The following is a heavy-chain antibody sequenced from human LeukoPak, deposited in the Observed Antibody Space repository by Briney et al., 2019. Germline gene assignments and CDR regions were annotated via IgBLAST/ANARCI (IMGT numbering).Heavy chain of an antibody. Sequence: SETLSLTCTVSGASISGYYWSWIRQPPGTGLEWIAYVSDTGSTDYNPSLKSRVTMSLDTPKNQFALELSSVTAADTAVYYCARRASSGWFYDYWSQGTPVTVSS. D-gene: IGHD6-19*01. J-gene: IGHJ4*02. CDR2: VSDTGST. V-gene: IGHV4-59*01. CDR1: GASISGYY. CDR3: ARRASSGWFYDY.